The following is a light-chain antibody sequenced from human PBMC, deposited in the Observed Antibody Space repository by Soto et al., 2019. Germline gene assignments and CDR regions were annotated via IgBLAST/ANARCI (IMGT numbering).Light chain of an antibody. CDR1: SSNIGAGYD. V-gene: IGLV1-40*01. CDR2: GNS. Sequence: QSVLRQAPSMSGAPGQRVTVSCTGSSSNIGAGYDVHWYQQLPGTAPKLLIYGNSNRPSGVPDRFSGSESATSASLAITGLQAEDEADYYCQSYDNSLSAYVFGTGTKLTVL. CDR3: QSYDNSLSAYV. J-gene: IGLJ1*01.